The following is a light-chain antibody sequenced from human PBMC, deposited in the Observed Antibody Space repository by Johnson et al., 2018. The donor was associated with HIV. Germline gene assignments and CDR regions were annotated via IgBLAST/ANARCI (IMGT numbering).Light chain of an antibody. CDR1: SSNIGNNY. CDR2: DND. V-gene: IGLV1-51*01. CDR3: GTWDSGLGALYV. Sequence: QSVLTQPPSVSAAPGQKVTISCSGSSSNIGNNYVSWYQQLPGTAPKLLIYDNDKRPSGIPDRFSGSKSGTSATLGITGLQTGDEADYYCGTWDSGLGALYV. J-gene: IGLJ1*01.